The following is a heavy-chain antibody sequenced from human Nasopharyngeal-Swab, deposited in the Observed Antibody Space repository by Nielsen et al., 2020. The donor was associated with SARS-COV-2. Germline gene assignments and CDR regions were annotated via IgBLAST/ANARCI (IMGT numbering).Heavy chain of an antibody. J-gene: IGHJ3*02. CDR2: IKQDGSEK. V-gene: IGHV3-7*03. CDR1: GFTLSSYW. Sequence: GESLKISGAASGFTLSSYWMSWVRQAPRKGLEWVANIKQDGSEKYYVDSVKGRFTISRDNAKNSLYLQMNSLRAEDTAVYYCASEPVRYFDPMGAFDIWGQGTMVTVSS. CDR3: ASEPVRYFDPMGAFDI. D-gene: IGHD3-9*01.